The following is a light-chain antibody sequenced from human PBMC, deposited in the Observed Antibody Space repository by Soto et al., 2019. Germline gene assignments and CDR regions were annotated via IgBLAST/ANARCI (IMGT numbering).Light chain of an antibody. CDR2: GAS. J-gene: IGKJ5*01. CDR1: QSVSSN. Sequence: EVVVTQSPATLSVSPGARAPLSFRARQSVSSNLSWYPQKPGQAPRLLIYGASTRATGIPARFSGSGCGTEFTLTISSLQSEDCAVYYCHQYDNWPKTVGQGTRLEI. V-gene: IGKV3-15*01. CDR3: HQYDNWPKT.